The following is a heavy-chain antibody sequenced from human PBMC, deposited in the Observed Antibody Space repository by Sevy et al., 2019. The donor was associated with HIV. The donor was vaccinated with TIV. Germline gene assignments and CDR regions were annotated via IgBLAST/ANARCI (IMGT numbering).Heavy chain of an antibody. CDR3: ASAREYYEDSSGYLDY. CDR2: FDPEDGET. D-gene: IGHD3-22*01. Sequence: ASVKVSCKVSGYTLTKLSMHWVRQAPGKGLERMGRFDPEDGETIYAQKFQGRVTMTEDTSTDTAYMELSSLRYEDTAVYYCASAREYYEDSSGYLDYWGQGTLVTVSS. J-gene: IGHJ4*02. CDR1: GYTLTKLS. V-gene: IGHV1-24*01.